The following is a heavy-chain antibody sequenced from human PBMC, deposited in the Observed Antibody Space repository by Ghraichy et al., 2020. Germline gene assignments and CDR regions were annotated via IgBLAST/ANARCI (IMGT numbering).Heavy chain of an antibody. Sequence: SETLSLTCAVYGGSFSGYYWSWIRQPPGKGLEWIGEINHSGSTNYNPSLKSRVTISVDTSKNQFSLKLSSVTAADTAVYYCARARIAVAGPNGASPKTWNWYFDLWGRGTLVTVSS. CDR1: GGSFSGYY. CDR2: INHSGST. CDR3: ARARIAVAGPNGASPKTWNWYFDL. D-gene: IGHD6-19*01. V-gene: IGHV4-34*01. J-gene: IGHJ2*01.